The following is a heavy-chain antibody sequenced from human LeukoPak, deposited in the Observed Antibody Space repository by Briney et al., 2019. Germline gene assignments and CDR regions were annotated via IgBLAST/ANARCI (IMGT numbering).Heavy chain of an antibody. CDR2: INPNSGGT. CDR1: GYTFTGYY. D-gene: IGHD6-6*01. V-gene: IGHV1-2*02. CDR3: ARVSPLFPYSSSSRHYYYYMDV. Sequence: GASVKVSCKASGYTFTGYYMHWVRQAPGQGLEWMGWINPNSGGTNYAQKFQGRITMTRDTSISTAYMELSRLRSDDTAVYYCARVSPLFPYSSSSRHYYYYMDVWGKGTTVTVSS. J-gene: IGHJ6*03.